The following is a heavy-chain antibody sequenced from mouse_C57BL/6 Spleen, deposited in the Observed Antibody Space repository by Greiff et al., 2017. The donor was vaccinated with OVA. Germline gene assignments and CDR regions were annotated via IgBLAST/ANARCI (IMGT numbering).Heavy chain of an antibody. CDR1: GYSITSGYY. J-gene: IGHJ3*01. Sequence: EVKLMESGPGLVKPSQSLSLTCSVTGYSITSGYYWNWIRQFPGNKLEWMGYISYDGSNNYNPSLKNRISITRDTSKNQFFLKLNSVTTEDTATYYCARAWDWFAYWGQGTLVTVSA. D-gene: IGHD4-1*01. CDR2: ISYDGSN. CDR3: ARAWDWFAY. V-gene: IGHV3-6*01.